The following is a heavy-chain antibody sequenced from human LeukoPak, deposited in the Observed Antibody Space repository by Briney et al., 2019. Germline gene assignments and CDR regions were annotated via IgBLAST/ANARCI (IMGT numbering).Heavy chain of an antibody. J-gene: IGHJ4*02. CDR1: GFTFSSYG. CDR2: IRYDGSNK. V-gene: IGHV3-30*02. CDR3: AKVGRLGYCSSTSCYMVDY. Sequence: GGSLRLSCAASGFTFSSYGMHWVRQAPGKGLEWVAFIRYDGSNKYYADSVKGRFTISRDNSKNTLYLQMNSLRAEDTAVYYCAKVGRLGYCSSTSCYMVDYWGQGTLVTVSS. D-gene: IGHD2-2*02.